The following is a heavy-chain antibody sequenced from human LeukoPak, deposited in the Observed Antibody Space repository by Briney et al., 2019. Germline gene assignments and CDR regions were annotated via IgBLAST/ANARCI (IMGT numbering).Heavy chain of an antibody. J-gene: IGHJ4*02. V-gene: IGHV4-34*01. CDR2: SNHSGST. CDR1: VGSFSGYY. D-gene: IGHD3-10*01. Sequence: SETLSLTCAVYVGSFSGYYWSWIRQPPGKGLEWIGESNHSGSTNYNPSLKSRVTISVDRSKNQFSLKLSSVTAADTAVYYCARGGLLWFGELTHFDYWGQGTLVTVSS. CDR3: ARGGLLWFGELTHFDY.